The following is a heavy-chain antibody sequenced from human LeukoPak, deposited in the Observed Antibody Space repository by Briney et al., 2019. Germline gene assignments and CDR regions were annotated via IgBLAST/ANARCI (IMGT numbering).Heavy chain of an antibody. D-gene: IGHD3-16*01. CDR2: IKQDGSEK. V-gene: IGHV3-7*01. Sequence: GGSLRLSCAASGFTFSSYWMSWVRQAPGEGLEWVANIKQDGSEKYYVDSVKGRFTISRDNAKNSLYLQMNSLRAEDTAVYYCVRDGGPFYFDLWGQGTLVTVSS. CDR1: GFTFSSYW. J-gene: IGHJ4*02. CDR3: VRDGGPFYFDL.